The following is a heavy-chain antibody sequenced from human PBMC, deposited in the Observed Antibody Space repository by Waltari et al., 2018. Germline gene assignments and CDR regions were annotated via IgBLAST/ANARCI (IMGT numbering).Heavy chain of an antibody. V-gene: IGHV3-23*01. D-gene: IGHD6-6*01. CDR3: AKGGSSIAAPTSYFDY. CDR1: GFTFIRSA. Sequence: EVQLLESGGGLVQPGGSLSISCASPGFTFIRSAMTWFRQAPGKGLEWVSAISGSGGSTYYADSVKGRFTISRDNSKNTLYLQMNSLRAEDTAVYYCAKGGSSIAAPTSYFDYWGQGTLVTVSS. J-gene: IGHJ4*02. CDR2: ISGSGGST.